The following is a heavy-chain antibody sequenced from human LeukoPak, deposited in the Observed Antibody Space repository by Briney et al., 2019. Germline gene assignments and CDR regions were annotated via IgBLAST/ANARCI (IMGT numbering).Heavy chain of an antibody. Sequence: SETLSLTCTVSGGSISSGGYYWSWIRQHPGKGLEWIGYIYYSGGAYYNPSLKSRVTISVDTSKNQFSLKLSSVTAADTAVYYCARVGESYCSGGSCYSGLFDYWGQGTLVTVSS. CDR2: IYYSGGA. CDR1: GGSISSGGYY. V-gene: IGHV4-31*03. J-gene: IGHJ4*02. D-gene: IGHD2-15*01. CDR3: ARVGESYCSGGSCYSGLFDY.